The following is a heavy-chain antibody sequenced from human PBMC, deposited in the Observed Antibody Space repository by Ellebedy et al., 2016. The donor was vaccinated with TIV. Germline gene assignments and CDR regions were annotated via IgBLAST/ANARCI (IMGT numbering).Heavy chain of an antibody. CDR1: GFTFSTYA. D-gene: IGHD4-17*01. Sequence: GESLKISCAASGFTFSTYAMSWVRQAPGKGLEWVAVIWHDGSVDNYADSVKGRFTVSRDNSKNTLYLHMSSLRAEDTATYYCARDGAVTPGIYYFDSWGQGTLVTVSS. J-gene: IGHJ4*02. CDR3: ARDGAVTPGIYYFDS. V-gene: IGHV3-33*08. CDR2: IWHDGSVD.